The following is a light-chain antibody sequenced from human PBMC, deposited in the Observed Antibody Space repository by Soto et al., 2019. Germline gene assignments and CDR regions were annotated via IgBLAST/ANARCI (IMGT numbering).Light chain of an antibody. Sequence: DIQMTQSPSTLSASVGDRVTITCRSSQSISSWLAWYQQKPGKAPKLLIYKASSLESGVPSRFSGSGSGTEFTLPISSLQPDDFATYYCQQYNSYSQPFGQATKLEIK. J-gene: IGKJ2*01. V-gene: IGKV1-5*03. CDR2: KAS. CDR1: QSISSW. CDR3: QQYNSYSQP.